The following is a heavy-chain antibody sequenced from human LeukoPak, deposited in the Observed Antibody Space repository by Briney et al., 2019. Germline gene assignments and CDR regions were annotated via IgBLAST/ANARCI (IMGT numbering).Heavy chain of an antibody. D-gene: IGHD3-3*01. CDR1: GYTFTNYY. CDR2: INHSDGGR. Sequence: ASVKVSCKAFGYTFTNYYMHWVRQAPGQGLEWMGIINHSDGGRTYSQTFQGRVTMTRAKSTSTVYMELSSLRSEDTAVYFCARGSTRSAWGDYWGQGTLVTVPS. J-gene: IGHJ4*02. V-gene: IGHV1-46*01. CDR3: ARGSTRSAWGDY.